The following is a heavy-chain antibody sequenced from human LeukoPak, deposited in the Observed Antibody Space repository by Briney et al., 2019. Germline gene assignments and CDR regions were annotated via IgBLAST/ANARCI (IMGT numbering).Heavy chain of an antibody. CDR1: GFTFNDAW. CDR2: IYSGGST. J-gene: IGHJ3*02. V-gene: IGHV3-66*01. D-gene: IGHD3-22*01. CDR3: ARDGYHFDSSGAQSAFDI. Sequence: GGSLRLSCTASGFTFNDAWMSWVRQAPGKGLEWVSIIYSGGSTYYADSVKGRFTISRDNSKNTLYLQMNSLTAEDTAVYYCARDGYHFDSSGAQSAFDIWGQGTMVTVSS.